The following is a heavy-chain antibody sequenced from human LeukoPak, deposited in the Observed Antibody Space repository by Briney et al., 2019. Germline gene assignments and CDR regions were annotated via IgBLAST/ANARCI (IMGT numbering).Heavy chain of an antibody. J-gene: IGHJ5*02. Sequence: GGSLRLSCVASGFTFSNYGMHWVRQAPGKGLEWVAVISYDGSNKYYADSVKGRFTISRDNSKNTLYLQMNSLRAEDTAVYYCAKDRGLGGRGWFDPWGQGTLVTVSS. D-gene: IGHD3-10*01. CDR3: AKDRGLGGRGWFDP. V-gene: IGHV3-30*18. CDR1: GFTFSNYG. CDR2: ISYDGSNK.